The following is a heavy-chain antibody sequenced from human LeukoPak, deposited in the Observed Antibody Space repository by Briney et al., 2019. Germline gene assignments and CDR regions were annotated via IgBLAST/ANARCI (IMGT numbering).Heavy chain of an antibody. CDR3: ALIAVAGTGGAFDI. CDR1: ENTFTTNY. J-gene: IGHJ3*02. D-gene: IGHD6-19*01. V-gene: IGHV1-18*01. CDR2: ISAYNGNT. Sequence: ASVKVSCKASENTFTTNYVHWVRQAPGQGLEWMGWISAYNGNTNYAQKLQGRVTMTTDTSTSTAYMELRSLRSDDTAVYYCALIAVAGTGGAFDIWGQGTMVTVSS.